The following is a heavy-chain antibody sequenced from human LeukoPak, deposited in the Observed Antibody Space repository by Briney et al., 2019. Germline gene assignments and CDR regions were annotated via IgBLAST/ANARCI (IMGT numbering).Heavy chain of an antibody. V-gene: IGHV3-74*01. CDR1: GFSFSGHW. CDR2: ISPTGSTT. D-gene: IGHD6-6*01. CDR3: ARGPNSNWSGLDF. J-gene: IGHJ4*02. Sequence: GGSLRLSCTASGFSFSGHWMHWARQLPGKGLVWVSRISPTGSTTSYADSVKGRFTVSRDNAKNTLYLQVNNLRAEDTAVYYCARGPNSNWSGLDFWGQGTLLTASS.